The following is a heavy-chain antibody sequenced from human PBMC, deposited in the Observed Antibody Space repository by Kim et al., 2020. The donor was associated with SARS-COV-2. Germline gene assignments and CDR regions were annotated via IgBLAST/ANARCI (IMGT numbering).Heavy chain of an antibody. J-gene: IGHJ4*02. D-gene: IGHD3-9*01. V-gene: IGHV4-59*09. Sequence: LKSRVTISVDTSKNQFSLKLSSVTAADTAMYYCARGQTYYDILTGYYFDYWGQGTLVTVSS. CDR3: ARGQTYYDILTGYYFDY.